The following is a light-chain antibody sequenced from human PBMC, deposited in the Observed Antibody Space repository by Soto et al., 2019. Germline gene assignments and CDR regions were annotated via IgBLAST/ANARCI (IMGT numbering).Light chain of an antibody. V-gene: IGKV1-9*01. CDR2: TAS. Sequence: DIQLTQSPSFLSASVGDRVTITCRASQGISSYLAWYQQKPGKAPNLLIYTASTLQSGVPSRFSGSVSGTEFTLTISSLQPEDFATYYCQQLNGYPLTFGGGTKVEIK. J-gene: IGKJ4*01. CDR1: QGISSY. CDR3: QQLNGYPLT.